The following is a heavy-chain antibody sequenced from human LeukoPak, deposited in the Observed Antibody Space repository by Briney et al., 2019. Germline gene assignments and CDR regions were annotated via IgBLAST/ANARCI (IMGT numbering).Heavy chain of an antibody. CDR3: ARGTIYGDYYYYYYMDV. CDR1: GGSISSYY. V-gene: IGHV4-4*07. J-gene: IGHJ6*03. CDR2: IYTSGST. D-gene: IGHD4-17*01. Sequence: PSETLSLTCTVSGGSISSYYWSWIRQPAGKGLEWIGRIYTSGSTNYNPSLKSRVTMSVDTSKNQFSLKLSSVTAADTAVYYCARGTIYGDYYYYYYMDVWGKGTTVTVSS.